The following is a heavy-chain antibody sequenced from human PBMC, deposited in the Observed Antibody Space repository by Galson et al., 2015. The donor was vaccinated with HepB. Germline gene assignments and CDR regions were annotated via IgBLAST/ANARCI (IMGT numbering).Heavy chain of an antibody. CDR2: ISGSGGST. J-gene: IGHJ4*02. D-gene: IGHD6-19*01. CDR1: GFTFSDYA. Sequence: SLRLSCAASGFTFSDYAMSWVRQAPGKGLEWVSVISGSGGSTYYADSVKGRFTISRDYSKNTVYLQMNSLRAEDEAVYYCAKGGQVGSGWYGSIDYWGQGTLVTVSS. CDR3: AKGGQVGSGWYGSIDY. V-gene: IGHV3-23*01.